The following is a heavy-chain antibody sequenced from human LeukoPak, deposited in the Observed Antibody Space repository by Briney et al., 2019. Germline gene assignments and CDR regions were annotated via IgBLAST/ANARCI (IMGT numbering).Heavy chain of an antibody. D-gene: IGHD5-24*01. Sequence: SETLSLTCTVSGGSISSYYWSWIRQPPGKGLEWIGYIYYSGSTNYNPSLKSRVTISVDTSKNQFSLKLSSVTAADTAVYYCAREGWLQPHFDYWGQGTLVTVSS. J-gene: IGHJ4*02. V-gene: IGHV4-59*01. CDR3: AREGWLQPHFDY. CDR2: IYYSGST. CDR1: GGSISSYY.